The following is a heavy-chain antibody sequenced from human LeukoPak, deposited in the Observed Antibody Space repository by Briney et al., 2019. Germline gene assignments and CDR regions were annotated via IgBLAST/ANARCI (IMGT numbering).Heavy chain of an antibody. J-gene: IGHJ4*02. V-gene: IGHV1-24*01. CDR3: ETAPYYYDSSGWYYFEY. Sequence: GASVKVSCKVSGYTLTELSMHWVRQAPGKGLEWMGCFDPEDGETIYAQKFQGRVTMTEDTSTDTAYMELSSLRSEDTAVYYCETAPYYYDSSGWYYFEYWGQGTLVTVSS. CDR2: FDPEDGET. CDR1: GYTLTELS. D-gene: IGHD3-22*01.